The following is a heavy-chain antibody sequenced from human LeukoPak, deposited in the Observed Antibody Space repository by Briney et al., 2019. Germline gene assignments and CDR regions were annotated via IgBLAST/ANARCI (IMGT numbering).Heavy chain of an antibody. V-gene: IGHV4-39*07. CDR2: IYYSGST. CDR3: ASGDYYDSSGFDY. Sequence: SETLSLTCTVSGGSISSYYWGWIRQPPGKGLEWIGSIYYSGSTYYNPSLKSRVTISVDTSKNQFSLKLSSVTAADTAVYYCASGDYYDSSGFDYWGQGTLVTVSS. CDR1: GGSISSYY. D-gene: IGHD3-22*01. J-gene: IGHJ4*02.